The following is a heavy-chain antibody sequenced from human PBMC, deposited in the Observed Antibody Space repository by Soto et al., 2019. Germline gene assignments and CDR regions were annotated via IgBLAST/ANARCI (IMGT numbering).Heavy chain of an antibody. CDR1: GFTFSDYY. CDR3: ARAKDAFEI. CDR2: ISSSTTYT. Sequence: GGSLRLSCAASGFTFSDYYMTWIRQAPGKGLEWVSYISSSTTYTNYADSVKGRFTISRDNAKNSLYLQMNTLRAEDTAVYYCARAKDAFEIWGQGTMVTVSS. J-gene: IGHJ3*02. V-gene: IGHV3-11*05.